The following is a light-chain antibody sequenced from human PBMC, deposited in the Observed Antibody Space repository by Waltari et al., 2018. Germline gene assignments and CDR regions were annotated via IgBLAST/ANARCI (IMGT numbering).Light chain of an antibody. Sequence: SYVLTQPPSVAAAPGETARVTCGGHHIERKSVHWYQQKPGQAPVLVISYDSDRPSGIPERFSGSNSGDTATLTISRVEARDEADYYCQVWDANTDPGVFGTGTEVTVL. J-gene: IGLJ1*01. V-gene: IGLV3-21*01. CDR3: QVWDANTDPGV. CDR2: YDS. CDR1: HIERKS.